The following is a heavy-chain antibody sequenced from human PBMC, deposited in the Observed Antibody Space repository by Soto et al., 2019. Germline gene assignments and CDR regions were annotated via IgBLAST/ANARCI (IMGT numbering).Heavy chain of an antibody. D-gene: IGHD2-15*01. CDR3: SRQYCSDSTCYYYNGMDV. V-gene: IGHV3-30-3*01. CDR1: GFTFSYYF. J-gene: IGHJ6*02. CDR2: VSYDGNIE. Sequence: GGSLRLSCAASGFTFSYYFMHWVRQAPGKGLEWVAVVSYDGNIEYYADSVKGRFSISRDNSKNTLNLQMDNLRVEDTAGYFCSRQYCSDSTCYYYNGMDVWGQGTTVTVSS.